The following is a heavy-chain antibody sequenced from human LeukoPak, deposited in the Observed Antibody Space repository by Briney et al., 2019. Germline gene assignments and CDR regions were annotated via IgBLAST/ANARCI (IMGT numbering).Heavy chain of an antibody. J-gene: IGHJ4*02. CDR2: INPNDDGRS. Sequence: GGSLRLSCQASGFTFSNYAMSWIRQAPGKGLEWVSSINPNDDGRSFFANFVEGRSTISRDDSRSAVYLRMNNLRAEDTAVYYCARSGVATCHYWGQGILVTVSS. V-gene: IGHV3-23*01. D-gene: IGHD2-15*01. CDR1: GFTFSNYA. CDR3: ARSGVATCHY.